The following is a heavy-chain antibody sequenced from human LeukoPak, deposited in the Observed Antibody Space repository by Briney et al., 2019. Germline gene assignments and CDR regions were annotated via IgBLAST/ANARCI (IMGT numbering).Heavy chain of an antibody. Sequence: GGSLRLSCAASGFTFSSYGMHWVRQAPGKGLEWVTFIRNDGSNKYYADSVKGRFTISRDNSKNTLYLQMNSLRAEDTAVYYCAKLVVVAATQLDYWGQGTLVTVSS. D-gene: IGHD2-15*01. J-gene: IGHJ4*02. CDR1: GFTFSSYG. V-gene: IGHV3-30*02. CDR3: AKLVVVAATQLDY. CDR2: IRNDGSNK.